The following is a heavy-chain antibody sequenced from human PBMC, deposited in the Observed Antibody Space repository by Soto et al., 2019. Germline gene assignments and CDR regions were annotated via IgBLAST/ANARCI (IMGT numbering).Heavy chain of an antibody. CDR2: INHSGST. CDR3: ARGRGSGSYSNYYYYMDV. D-gene: IGHD3-10*01. CDR1: SGSFSGYY. V-gene: IGHV4-34*01. J-gene: IGHJ6*03. Sequence: SETLSLTCAVYSGSFSGYYWSWIRQPPGKGLEWIGEINHSGSTNYNPSLKSRVTISVDTSKNQFSLKLSSVTAADTAVYYCARGRGSGSYSNYYYYMDVWGKGTTVTVSS.